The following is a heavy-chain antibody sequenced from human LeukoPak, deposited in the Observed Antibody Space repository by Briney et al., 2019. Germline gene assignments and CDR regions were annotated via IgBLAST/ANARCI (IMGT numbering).Heavy chain of an antibody. J-gene: IGHJ3*02. CDR1: GGSISSYY. V-gene: IGHV4-59*08. CDR3: ARRDSSGYYYVISGDAFDI. D-gene: IGHD3-22*01. CDR2: IYYSGST. Sequence: SETLSLTCTVSGGSISSYYWSWIRQPPGKGLEWIGHIYYSGSTNYNPSLKSRVTISVDTSKNQFSLKLSSVTAADTAVYYCARRDSSGYYYVISGDAFDIWGQGTMVTVSS.